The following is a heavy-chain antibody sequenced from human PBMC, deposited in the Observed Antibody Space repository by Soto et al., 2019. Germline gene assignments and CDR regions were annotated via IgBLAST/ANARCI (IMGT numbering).Heavy chain of an antibody. CDR3: ARETTAYGDYDSFDY. D-gene: IGHD4-17*01. CDR2: ISAYNGNT. J-gene: IGHJ4*02. CDR1: GYTFTSYV. Sequence: ASVKVSCKASGYTFTSYVISWVRQAPGQGLEWMGWISAYNGNTNYAQKLQGRVTMTTDTSTSTAYMELRSLRSDDTAVYYCARETTAYGDYDSFDYWGQGTLVTVSS. V-gene: IGHV1-18*01.